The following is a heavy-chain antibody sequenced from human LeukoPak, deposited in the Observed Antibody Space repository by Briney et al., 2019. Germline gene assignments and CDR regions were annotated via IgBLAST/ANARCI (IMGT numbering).Heavy chain of an antibody. J-gene: IGHJ4*02. Sequence: SETLSLTCAVYGGSFNGYYWSWIRQPPGKGLEWIGEINHSGSTNYNPSLKSRVTISVDTSKNQFSLKLSSVTAADTAVYYCARGIRITIFGVVIDYYFDYWGQGTLVTVSS. D-gene: IGHD3-3*01. V-gene: IGHV4-34*01. CDR1: GGSFNGYY. CDR2: INHSGST. CDR3: ARGIRITIFGVVIDYYFDY.